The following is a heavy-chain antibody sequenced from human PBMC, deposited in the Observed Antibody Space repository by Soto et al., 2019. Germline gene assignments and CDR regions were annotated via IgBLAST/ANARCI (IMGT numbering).Heavy chain of an antibody. CDR1: GGSISSGGYY. V-gene: IGHV4-31*03. J-gene: IGHJ5*02. CDR3: ARGYYDFWSGYYSNWFDP. CDR2: IYYSGST. D-gene: IGHD3-3*01. Sequence: LSLTCTVSGGSISSGGYYWSWIRQHPGKGLEWIGYIYYSGSTYYNPSLKSRVTISVDTSKNQFSLKLSSVTAADTAVYYCARGYYDFWSGYYSNWFDPWGQGTLVTVSS.